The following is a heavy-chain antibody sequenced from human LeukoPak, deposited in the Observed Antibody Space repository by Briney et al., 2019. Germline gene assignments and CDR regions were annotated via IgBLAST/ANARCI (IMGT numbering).Heavy chain of an antibody. CDR2: IYSGGST. V-gene: IGHV3-53*01. CDR3: ARVEFLLWFGIDY. J-gene: IGHJ4*02. D-gene: IGHD3-10*01. CDR1: GFTVSSNY. Sequence: GGSLRLSCAASGFTVSSNYMSWVRQAPGKGPEWVSVIYSGGSTYYADSVKGRFTISRDNSKNTLYLQMNSLRAEDTAVYYCARVEFLLWFGIDYWGQGTLVTVSS.